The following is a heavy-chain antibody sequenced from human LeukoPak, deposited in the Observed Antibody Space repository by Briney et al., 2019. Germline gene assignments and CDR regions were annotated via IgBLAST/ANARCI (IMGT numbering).Heavy chain of an antibody. Sequence: SDTLSLTCTVSGGSIDNFYWTWIRQPAGRGLEWIGRIYAKGDTIYNPSLRSRLTLSAATSRNQFSLSLTSVTAADTAVYYCARETRIRGVSVRESHYVYYSSMDVGGQGSTVIVSS. CDR1: GGSIDNFY. J-gene: IGHJ6*02. D-gene: IGHD3-10*01. CDR2: IYAKGDT. V-gene: IGHV4-4*07. CDR3: ARETRIRGVSVRESHYVYYSSMDV.